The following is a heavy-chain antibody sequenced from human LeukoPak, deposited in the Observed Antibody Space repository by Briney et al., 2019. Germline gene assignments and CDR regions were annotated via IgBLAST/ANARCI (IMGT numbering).Heavy chain of an antibody. CDR1: GFTFSSYS. J-gene: IGHJ4*02. Sequence: GGSLRLSCAASGFTFSSYSMNWVRQAPGKGLELVSSIISSSSYIYYADSVKGRFTISRDNAKNSLYLQMNSLRAEDTAVYYCAREDIVVVVAATPTHFDYWGQGTLVTVSS. CDR2: IISSSSYI. CDR3: AREDIVVVVAATPTHFDY. D-gene: IGHD2-15*01. V-gene: IGHV3-21*01.